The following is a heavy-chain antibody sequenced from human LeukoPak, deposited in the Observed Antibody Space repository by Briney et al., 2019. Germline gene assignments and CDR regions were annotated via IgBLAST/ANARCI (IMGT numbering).Heavy chain of an antibody. CDR1: GGSISSGDYY. J-gene: IGHJ3*02. D-gene: IGHD6-6*01. V-gene: IGHV4-30-4*08. Sequence: PSETLSLTCTVSGGSISSGDYYWSWIRQPPGKGLEWIGYIYYSGSTYYNPSLKSRVTISVDTSKNQFSLKLSSVTAADTAVYYCAREAPLIAARQSPNAFDIWGQGTMVTVSS. CDR2: IYYSGST. CDR3: AREAPLIAARQSPNAFDI.